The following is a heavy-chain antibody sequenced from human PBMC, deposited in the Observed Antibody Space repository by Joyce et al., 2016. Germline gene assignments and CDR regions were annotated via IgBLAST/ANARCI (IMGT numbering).Heavy chain of an antibody. D-gene: IGHD5-24*01. Sequence: EVQLVESGGGLVQPGGSLRLSCSASGFSFNTYSINWVRQAPGKGVEWLSYIMASRGTIYDADSVKGRFPISRDNDKNSVYLQMNSLRDEDTAVYYCARVGRTGYTCDYWGQGTLVTVSS. CDR2: IMASRGTI. V-gene: IGHV3-48*02. CDR1: GFSFNTYS. J-gene: IGHJ4*02. CDR3: ARVGRTGYTCDY.